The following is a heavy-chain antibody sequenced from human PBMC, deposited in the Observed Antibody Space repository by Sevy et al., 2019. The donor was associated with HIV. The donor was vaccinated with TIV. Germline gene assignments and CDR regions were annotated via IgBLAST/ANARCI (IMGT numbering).Heavy chain of an antibody. CDR2: IGTAGDT. D-gene: IGHD2-2*01. J-gene: IGHJ6*02. CDR1: GFTFSSYD. Sequence: GGSLRLSCAASGFTFSSYDMHWVRQATGKGLEWVSAIGTAGDTYYPGSVKGRFTISRENAKNSLYLQMNSLRAGDTAVYYCVRGYCSRPSCYDYYYGMDVWGQGTTLTVSS. CDR3: VRGYCSRPSCYDYYYGMDV. V-gene: IGHV3-13*01.